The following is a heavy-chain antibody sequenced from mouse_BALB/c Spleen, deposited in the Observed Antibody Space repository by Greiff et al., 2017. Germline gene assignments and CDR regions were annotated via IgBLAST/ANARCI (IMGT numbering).Heavy chain of an antibody. D-gene: IGHD1-1*01. CDR2: ISYSGST. J-gene: IGHJ1*01. Sequence: EVQLQESGPGLVKPSQSLSLTCTVTGYSITSDYAWNWIRQFPGNKLEWMGYISYSGSTSYNPSLKSRISITRDTSKNQFFLQLNSVTTEDTATYYCARPNYYGSYWYFDVWGAGTTVTVSS. V-gene: IGHV3-2*02. CDR1: GYSITSDYA. CDR3: ARPNYYGSYWYFDV.